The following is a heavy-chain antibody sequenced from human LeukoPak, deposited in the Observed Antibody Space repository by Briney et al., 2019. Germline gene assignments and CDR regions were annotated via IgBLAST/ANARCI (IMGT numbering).Heavy chain of an antibody. D-gene: IGHD3/OR15-3a*01. J-gene: IGHJ3*02. CDR1: GGSLSDYY. CDR2: VYHSGAT. V-gene: IGHV4-59*01. CDR3: ARRRTRPEAFDI. Sequence: PSETLSLTCIVSGGSLSDYYWTWIRQPPGHRLEWIGYVYHSGATNYNPSLKSRVTISVDTSRNQFYLKLRSVTAADTAAYYCARRRTRPEAFDIWGQGTMVTVSS.